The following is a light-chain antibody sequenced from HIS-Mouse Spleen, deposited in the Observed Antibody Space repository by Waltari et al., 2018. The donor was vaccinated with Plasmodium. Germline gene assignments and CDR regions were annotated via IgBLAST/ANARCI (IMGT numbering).Light chain of an antibody. Sequence: DIQMTQSPSTLSASVGDRVTITCRASQRISSWFAWYQQKPGKAPKLLIYKASSLESGVPSRFSGSGSGTEFTLTISSLQPDDFATYYCQQYNSYSYTFGQGTKLEIK. J-gene: IGKJ2*01. V-gene: IGKV1-5*03. CDR1: QRISSW. CDR2: KAS. CDR3: QQYNSYSYT.